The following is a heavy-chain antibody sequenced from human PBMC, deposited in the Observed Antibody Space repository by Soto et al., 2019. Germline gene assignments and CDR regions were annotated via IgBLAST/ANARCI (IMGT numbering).Heavy chain of an antibody. V-gene: IGHV3-72*01. CDR1: GFTFSTYS. Sequence: GGALRLSCAASGFTFSTYSMHWVRQAPGKGLEWVGRSRNKVYSYTTEYAASVKGRFTISRDDSKNSVYLQMNSLKTEDTAVYYCTRGAEDVWGQGTTVPVSS. CDR2: SRNKVYSYTT. CDR3: TRGAEDV. J-gene: IGHJ6*02.